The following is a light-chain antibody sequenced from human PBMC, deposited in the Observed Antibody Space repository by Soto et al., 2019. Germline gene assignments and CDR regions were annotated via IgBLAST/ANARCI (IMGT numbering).Light chain of an antibody. Sequence: DIQLTQSPSTLSAAVGDRVTITCRASQSVTSSLAWYQKIRGEFPKLLIYDASTLESGVPSRFSGSGSGTELTPTNPSLAADEFANYFCQHYGMGGFGPGTKVDIK. CDR3: QHYGMGG. J-gene: IGKJ3*01. CDR2: DAS. CDR1: QSVTSS. V-gene: IGKV1-5*01.